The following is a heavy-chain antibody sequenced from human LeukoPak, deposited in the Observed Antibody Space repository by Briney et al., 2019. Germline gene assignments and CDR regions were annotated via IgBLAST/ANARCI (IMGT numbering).Heavy chain of an antibody. CDR1: GFTFNTNA. J-gene: IGHJ4*02. CDR3: ANCGNSGCHLIDY. Sequence: GGSLRLSCAASGFTFNTNAMSWVRQAPGKGLEWVSAISGRTGGTHYADSVKGRFTISRDNSKSTLYLQMDSLRAEDTAVYYCANCGNSGCHLIDYWGQGTLVTVSS. D-gene: IGHD5-12*01. V-gene: IGHV3-23*01. CDR2: ISGRTGGT.